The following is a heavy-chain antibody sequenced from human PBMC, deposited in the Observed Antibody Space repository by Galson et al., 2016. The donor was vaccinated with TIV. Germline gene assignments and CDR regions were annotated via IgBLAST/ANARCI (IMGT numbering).Heavy chain of an antibody. Sequence: SLRLSCAASGFAFSTYAMHWVRQAPGKGLEWVALISYYGSDKYYADSVKGRFTISRDNSKTTLYLQMNNLRAEDTAIYYCATLPYSSPSDWFGPWGQGTLVTVSS. D-gene: IGHD6-6*01. J-gene: IGHJ5*02. CDR3: ATLPYSSPSDWFGP. V-gene: IGHV3-30-3*01. CDR1: GFAFSTYA. CDR2: ISYYGSDK.